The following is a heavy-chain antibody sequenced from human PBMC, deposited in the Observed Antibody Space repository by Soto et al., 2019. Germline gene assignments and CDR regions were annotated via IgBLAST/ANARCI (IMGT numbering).Heavy chain of an antibody. CDR2: IYYSGST. J-gene: IGHJ4*02. CDR3: ESRIAAAGAFDY. V-gene: IGHV4-31*03. D-gene: IGHD6-13*01. Sequence: SETLSLTCTVSGGSISSGGYYWSWIRQHPGKGLEWIGYIYYSGSTYYNPSLKSRVTISVDTSKNQFSLKLSSVTAAETAVYYCESRIAAAGAFDYWGQGTLVTVSS. CDR1: GGSISSGGYY.